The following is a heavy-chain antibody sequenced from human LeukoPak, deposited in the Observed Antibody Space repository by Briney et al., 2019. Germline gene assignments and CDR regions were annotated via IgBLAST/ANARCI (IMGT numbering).Heavy chain of an antibody. CDR1: GGSISSGGYS. CDR2: VYPDGST. D-gene: IGHD3-22*01. CDR3: ARGTYDSSRYYYFDD. J-gene: IGHJ4*02. V-gene: IGHV4-30-2*01. Sequence: SQTLSLTCAVSGGSISSGGYSWNWIRRPPGKGLEWIGYVYPDGSTYYNPSLTSRVTMSVDRSKNQFSLKLSSVTAADTAVYFCARGTYDSSRYYYFDDWGQGTLVTVSS.